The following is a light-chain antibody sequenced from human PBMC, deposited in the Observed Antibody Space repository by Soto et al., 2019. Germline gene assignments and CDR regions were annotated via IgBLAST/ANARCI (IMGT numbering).Light chain of an antibody. J-gene: IGKJ3*01. Sequence: IQMTQSPSSVSASVGDRVTITCRASQGISRWLAWYQQKPGKAPKLLIYTASRLQSGVPSRFSGSGSGTDFTLTISSMQAEDFATYYCPPPNSFTFTFGPGTKVDIK. V-gene: IGKV1-12*01. CDR1: QGISRW. CDR2: TAS. CDR3: PPPNSFTFT.